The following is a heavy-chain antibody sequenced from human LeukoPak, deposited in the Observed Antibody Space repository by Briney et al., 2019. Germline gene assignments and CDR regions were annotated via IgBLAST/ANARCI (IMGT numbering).Heavy chain of an antibody. V-gene: IGHV3-23*01. CDR1: GFAFSSYV. D-gene: IGHD6-13*01. CDR3: AKVDGVRAAPGRGRVDS. CDR2: ISGSGGRT. Sequence: GGSLRLSCAASGFAFSSYVMTWVRQAPGKGLEWVSGISGSGGRTCEADSVKGRFTVSRDNSKSTLYLQLNSLRVEDTAVYYCAKVDGVRAAPGRGRVDSWGQGTLVTVSS. J-gene: IGHJ4*02.